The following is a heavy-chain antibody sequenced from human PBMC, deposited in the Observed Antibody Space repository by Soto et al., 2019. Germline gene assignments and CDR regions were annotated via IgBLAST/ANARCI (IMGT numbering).Heavy chain of an antibody. V-gene: IGHV3-30-3*01. CDR3: ARDTYSSDYFVNWFEP. CDR2: ISHDGINK. J-gene: IGHJ5*02. Sequence: QVRLVESGGGVVQPGRSLRLSCTASGFSFSSYAMYWFRQPPGKGLEWVAVISHDGINKHYADSVKGRVTVSRDNSNPTLDLQLNSLSGEDTAMYYCARDTYSSDYFVNWFEPWGQGTLVTVSS. CDR1: GFSFSSYA. D-gene: IGHD6-19*01.